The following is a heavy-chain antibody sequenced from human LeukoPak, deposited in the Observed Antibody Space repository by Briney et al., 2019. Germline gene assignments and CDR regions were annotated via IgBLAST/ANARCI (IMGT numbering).Heavy chain of an antibody. Sequence: PGGSLRLSCVASGFTFSSYSISWIRQAPGKGLEWVSFVSSFSDTIEYADSVKGRFTIARDNAENSVSLQMNSQRAEDTAVYYCTSSYATPGYSSGSFDDWGQGALVIVSS. CDR2: VSSFSDTI. J-gene: IGHJ4*02. CDR3: TSSYATPGYSSGSFDD. V-gene: IGHV3-48*04. D-gene: IGHD3-22*01. CDR1: GFTFSSYS.